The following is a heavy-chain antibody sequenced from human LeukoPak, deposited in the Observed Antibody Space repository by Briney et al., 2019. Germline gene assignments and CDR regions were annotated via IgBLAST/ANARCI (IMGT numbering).Heavy chain of an antibody. CDR3: ARDSSSWYGLVTGAFDI. Sequence: GGSLRLSCAASGFTFSSYEMNWVRQAPGKGLEWVSYISSSGSTIYYADSVKGRFTISRDNAKNSLYLQMNSLRAEDTAVYYCARDSSSWYGLVTGAFDIWGQGTMVTVSS. V-gene: IGHV3-48*03. J-gene: IGHJ3*02. D-gene: IGHD6-13*01. CDR2: ISSSGSTI. CDR1: GFTFSSYE.